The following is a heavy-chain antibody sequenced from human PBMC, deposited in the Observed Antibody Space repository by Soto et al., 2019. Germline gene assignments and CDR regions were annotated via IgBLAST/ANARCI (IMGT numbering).Heavy chain of an antibody. CDR3: ARDMPPTVLGHDAFDM. J-gene: IGHJ3*02. V-gene: IGHV1-8*01. Sequence: QVQLVQSGAEVKKPGASVKVSCKASGYTFSDYDINWVRQATGQGLEWLGWMNPNSGNTGYVEKFQGRVTMTRNTSASTAYMELSSLRSEDTAVYYCARDMPPTVLGHDAFDMWGQGTMVTVSS. CDR1: GYTFSDYD. CDR2: MNPNSGNT. D-gene: IGHD2-8*02.